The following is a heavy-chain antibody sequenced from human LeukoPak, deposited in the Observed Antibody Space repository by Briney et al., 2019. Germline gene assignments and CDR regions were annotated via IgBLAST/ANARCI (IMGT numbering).Heavy chain of an antibody. CDR2: ISYTGST. V-gene: IGHV4-59*08. CDR1: GGSISPYY. Sequence: SETLSLTCTVSGGSISPYYCSWIRQPPGEGLEWIGYISYTGSTIYNPSLKSRVTISIDTSENHFSLELSSVTAADTAVYYCARHIGGTTHDLWGQGTVVSVSS. CDR3: ARHIGGTTHDL. J-gene: IGHJ5*02. D-gene: IGHD1-7*01.